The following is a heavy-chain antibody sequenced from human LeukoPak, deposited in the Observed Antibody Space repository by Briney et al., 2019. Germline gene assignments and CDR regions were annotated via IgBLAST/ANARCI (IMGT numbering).Heavy chain of an antibody. CDR2: TFPGDSDT. D-gene: IGHD6-13*01. CDR1: GDSFTSYC. V-gene: IGHV5-51*01. Sequence: GESLKIFCKGSGDSFTSYCIGWVRQMPGKGREWMGITFPGDSDTRYSPSFEGQVSISADKSISPAYLQWSSLRASDTAMYYCARQTGIAAAGTSFVWFDPWGQGTLVTVSS. J-gene: IGHJ5*02. CDR3: ARQTGIAAAGTSFVWFDP.